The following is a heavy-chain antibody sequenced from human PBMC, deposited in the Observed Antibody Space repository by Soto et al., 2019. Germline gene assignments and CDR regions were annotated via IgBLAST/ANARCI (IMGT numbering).Heavy chain of an antibody. CDR1: GFSLSTSGVG. V-gene: IGHV2-5*02. CDR2: IYWDDDK. J-gene: IGHJ3*02. D-gene: IGHD4-17*01. Sequence: QITLKESGPTLVKPTQTLTLTCTFSGFSLSTSGVGVGWIRQPPGKALEWLALIYWDDDKRYSPSLKSRLTTTKDTSKNQLVLTMTNMDPVDTATYYCAHSRASAYGDCHAFDIWGQGTMVTVSS. CDR3: AHSRASAYGDCHAFDI.